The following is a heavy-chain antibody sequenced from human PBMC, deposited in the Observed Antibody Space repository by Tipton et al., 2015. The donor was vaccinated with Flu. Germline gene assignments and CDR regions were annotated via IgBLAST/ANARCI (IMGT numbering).Heavy chain of an antibody. Sequence: TLSLTCTVSDGSISSGSYYWSWIRQPAGKGLEWIGRIYTSGSTNYNPSLKSRVTISVDTSKNQFSLKLSSVTAADTAVYYCARDRVGDYSGFDPWGQGTLVTVSS. J-gene: IGHJ5*02. CDR2: IYTSGST. D-gene: IGHD4-17*01. CDR3: ARDRVGDYSGFDP. CDR1: DGSISSGSYY. V-gene: IGHV4-61*02.